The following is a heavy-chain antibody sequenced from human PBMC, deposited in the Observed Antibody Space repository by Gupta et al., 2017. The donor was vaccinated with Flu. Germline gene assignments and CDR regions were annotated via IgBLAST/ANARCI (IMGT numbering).Heavy chain of an antibody. D-gene: IGHD6-6*01. CDR2: ISGSGGST. J-gene: IGHJ5*02. Sequence: SWVRQAPGKGLEWVSAISGSGGSTYYADSVKGRFTISRDNSKNTLYLQMNSLRAEDTAVYYCAKDPVGQLVGENWFDPWGQGTLVTVSS. V-gene: IGHV3-23*01. CDR3: AKDPVGQLVGENWFDP.